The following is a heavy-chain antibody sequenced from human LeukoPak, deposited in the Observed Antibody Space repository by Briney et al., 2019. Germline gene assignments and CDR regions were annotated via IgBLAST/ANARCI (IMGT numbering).Heavy chain of an antibody. D-gene: IGHD2-2*01. V-gene: IGHV3-23*01. CDR1: GFTFSSHW. CDR3: AKDRHCSSTSCLPFDY. J-gene: IGHJ4*02. CDR2: ISGSGGST. Sequence: PGGSLRLSCAASGFTFSSHWMSWVRQAPGKGLEWVSAISGSGGSTYYADSVKGRFTISRDNSKNTLYLQMNSLRAEDTAVYYCAKDRHCSSTSCLPFDYWGQGTLVTVSS.